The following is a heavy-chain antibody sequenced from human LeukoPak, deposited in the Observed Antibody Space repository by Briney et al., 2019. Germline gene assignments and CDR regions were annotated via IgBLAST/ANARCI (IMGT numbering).Heavy chain of an antibody. CDR1: GFTFSSYG. J-gene: IGHJ6*02. CDR3: ARDRFGGNSRNYYYGMDV. D-gene: IGHD4-23*01. CDR2: IWYDGSNK. Sequence: GRSLRLSCAASGFTFSSYGMHWVRQAPGKGLEWVAVIWYDGSNKYYADSVKGRFTISRDNSKNTLYLQMNSLRAEDTAVYYCARDRFGGNSRNYYYGMDVWVQGTTVTVSS. V-gene: IGHV3-33*01.